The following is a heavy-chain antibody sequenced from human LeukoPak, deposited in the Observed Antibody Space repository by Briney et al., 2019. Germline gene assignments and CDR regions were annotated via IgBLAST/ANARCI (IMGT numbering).Heavy chain of an antibody. D-gene: IGHD2-21*02. V-gene: IGHV3-21*06. J-gene: IGHJ5*02. CDR2: ITISSTYI. CDR3: AREEAYCAGDCSPA. CDR1: GFTFSSYS. Sequence: GGSLRLSCAASGFTFSSYSMIWVRQAPGKGLEWVSSITISSTYIYYADSVKGRFTISRDNARNSLYLQMNSLRAEDTGVYYCAREEAYCAGDCSPAWGQGTLVTVPS.